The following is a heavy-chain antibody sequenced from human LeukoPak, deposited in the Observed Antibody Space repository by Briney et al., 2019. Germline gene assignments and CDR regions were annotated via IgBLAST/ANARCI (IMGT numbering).Heavy chain of an antibody. D-gene: IGHD4-17*01. Sequence: PGGSLRLSCAASGFTFSSYGMHWVRQAPGKGLEWVSYISSSSSTIYYADSVKGRLTISRDNAKNSLYLQMNSLRAEDTAVYYCARGTTVTSSLGGYWGQGTLVTVSS. J-gene: IGHJ4*02. V-gene: IGHV3-48*01. CDR2: ISSSSSTI. CDR1: GFTFSSYG. CDR3: ARGTTVTSSLGGY.